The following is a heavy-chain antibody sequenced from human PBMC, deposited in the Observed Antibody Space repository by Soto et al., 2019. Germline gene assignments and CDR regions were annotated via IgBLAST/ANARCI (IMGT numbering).Heavy chain of an antibody. CDR3: ATNSYDFWSGYDYYYYYGMDV. CDR2: IYYSGST. V-gene: IGHV4-31*03. D-gene: IGHD3-3*01. CDR1: GGSISSGGYY. J-gene: IGHJ6*02. Sequence: KTSETLSLTCTVSGGSISSGGYYWSWIRQHPGKGLEWIGYIYYSGSTYYNPSLKSRVTISVDTSKNQFSLKLSSVTAADTAVYYCATNSYDFWSGYDYYYYYGMDVWGQGTTVTVSS.